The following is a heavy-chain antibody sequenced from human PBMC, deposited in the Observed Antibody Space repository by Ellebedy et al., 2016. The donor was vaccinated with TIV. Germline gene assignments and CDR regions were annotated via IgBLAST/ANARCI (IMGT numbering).Heavy chain of an antibody. CDR3: VKGSGTMDV. J-gene: IGHJ6*02. CDR1: GFTFSASG. Sequence: GESLKISCAASGFTFSASGMTWARQAPGKGLEWVSGISSGGITYYADSVRGRFTISSDNSKNPLYLQMNSLRAEDTATYYCVKGSGTMDVWGQGTTVTV. V-gene: IGHV3-23*01. D-gene: IGHD1-1*01. CDR2: ISSGGIT.